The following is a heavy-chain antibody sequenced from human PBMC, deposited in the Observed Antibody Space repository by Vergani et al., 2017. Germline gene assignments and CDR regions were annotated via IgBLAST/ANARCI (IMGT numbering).Heavy chain of an antibody. CDR2: IHTSGST. CDR1: GGSINSHNYY. CDR3: ARVNTETNGHLYYYYYMDV. J-gene: IGHJ6*03. Sequence: QVQLQESGPGLVKPSQTLSLTCTVSGGSINSHNYYWSWIRSPAGKGLEWIGRIHTSGSTNYNPSLKSRVTMSEDTSKNQFSLNLTSVTAADTAVYFCARVNTETNGHLYYYYYMDVWGQGTAVTVS. V-gene: IGHV4-61*02. D-gene: IGHD4-11*01.